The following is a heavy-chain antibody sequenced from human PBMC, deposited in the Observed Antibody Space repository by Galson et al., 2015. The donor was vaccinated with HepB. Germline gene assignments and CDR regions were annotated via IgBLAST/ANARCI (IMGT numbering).Heavy chain of an antibody. CDR1: GFTLSSYW. V-gene: IGHV3-74*01. CDR2: LHSDGTGT. J-gene: IGHJ4*02. Sequence: LILSCAASGFTLSSYWMHWVRQAPGKGLVWVSRLHSDGTGTTYGDSVKGRFAISRDNAKATLYLQMNSLRAEDTAVYYCARGVKDYSLDHWGQGTLVTVSS. CDR3: ARGVKDYSLDH. D-gene: IGHD5/OR15-5a*01.